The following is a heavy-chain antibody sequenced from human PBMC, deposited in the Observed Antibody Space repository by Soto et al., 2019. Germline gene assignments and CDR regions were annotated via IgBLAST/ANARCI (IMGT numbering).Heavy chain of an antibody. CDR1: GFTFSDYY. V-gene: IGHV3-11*06. CDR3: ARYDVTVYFDY. J-gene: IGHJ4*02. Sequence: VGSLRLSCAASGFTFSDYYMSWIRQAPGKGLEWVSYISSSSSYTNYADSVKGRFTISRDNAKNSLYLQMNSLRAEDTAVYYCARYDVTVYFDYWGQGTLVTVSS. D-gene: IGHD4-17*01. CDR2: ISSSSSYT.